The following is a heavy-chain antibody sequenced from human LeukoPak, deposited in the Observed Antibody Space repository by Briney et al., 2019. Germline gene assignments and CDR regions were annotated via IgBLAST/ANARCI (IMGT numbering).Heavy chain of an antibody. CDR1: GGSISSYY. D-gene: IGHD1-26*01. J-gene: IGHJ4*02. Sequence: SETLSLTCTVSGGSISSYYWSWVRQPPGKGLEWIGEIYHSGSTNYNPSLKSRVTISVDKSKNQFSLKLSSVTAADTAVYYCARGGVGATIPQGYWGQGTLVTVSS. V-gene: IGHV4-4*02. CDR3: ARGGVGATIPQGY. CDR2: IYHSGST.